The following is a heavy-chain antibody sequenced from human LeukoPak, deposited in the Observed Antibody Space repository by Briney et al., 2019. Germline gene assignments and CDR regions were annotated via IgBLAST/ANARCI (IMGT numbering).Heavy chain of an antibody. Sequence: SETLSLTCAVSGGSISSTTYYWGWIRQPPGKGLEWIGSIYYIGNTYYNPSLKSRVTISVDRSKNQFSLKLSPVTAADTAVYYCARSGWGAAAGTDYWGQGTLVTVSS. D-gene: IGHD6-13*01. CDR1: GGSISSTTYY. V-gene: IGHV4-39*01. CDR3: ARSGWGAAAGTDY. CDR2: IYYIGNT. J-gene: IGHJ4*02.